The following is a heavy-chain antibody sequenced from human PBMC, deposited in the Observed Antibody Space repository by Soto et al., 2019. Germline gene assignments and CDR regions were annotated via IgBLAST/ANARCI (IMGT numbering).Heavy chain of an antibody. CDR3: ARGREYSSSFGYYYYGMDV. V-gene: IGHV4-34*01. CDR2: INHSGST. Sequence: PSETLSLTCAVYGGSFSGYYWSWIRQPPGKGLEWIGKINHSGSTNYNPSLKSRVTISVDTSKNQFSLKLSSVTAADTAVYYCARGREYSSSFGYYYYGMDVWGQGTTVTVSS. CDR1: GGSFSGYY. D-gene: IGHD6-6*01. J-gene: IGHJ6*02.